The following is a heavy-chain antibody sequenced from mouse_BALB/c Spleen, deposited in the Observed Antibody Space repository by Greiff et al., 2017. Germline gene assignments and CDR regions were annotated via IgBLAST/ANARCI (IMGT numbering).Heavy chain of an antibody. Sequence: EVKLVESGGGLVKPGGSLKLSCAASGFTFSSYAMSWVRQSPEKRLEWVAEISSGGSYTYYPDTVTGRFTISRDNAKNTLYLEMSSLRSEDTAMYYCARRTTVVAWYFDVWGAGTTVTVSS. CDR2: ISSGGSYT. J-gene: IGHJ1*01. CDR1: GFTFSSYA. D-gene: IGHD1-1*01. CDR3: ARRTTVVAWYFDV. V-gene: IGHV5-9-4*01.